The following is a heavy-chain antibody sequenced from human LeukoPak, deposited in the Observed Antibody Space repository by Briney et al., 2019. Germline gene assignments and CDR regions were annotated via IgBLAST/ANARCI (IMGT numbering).Heavy chain of an antibody. J-gene: IGHJ4*02. CDR3: ARERGIYFDWLEAGGDYFDY. CDR2: ISYDGSNK. Sequence: GRSLRLSCAASGFTFSSYAMHWVRQAPGKGLEWVAVISYDGSNKYYADSVKGRFTISRDNSKNTLYLQMNSLRAEDTAVYYCARERGIYFDWLEAGGDYFDYWGQGTLVTVSS. D-gene: IGHD3-9*01. V-gene: IGHV3-30-3*01. CDR1: GFTFSSYA.